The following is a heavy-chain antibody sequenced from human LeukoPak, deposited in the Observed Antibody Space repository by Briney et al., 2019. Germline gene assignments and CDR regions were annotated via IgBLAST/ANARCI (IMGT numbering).Heavy chain of an antibody. Sequence: SETLSLTCTVSGASITRRYWSWIRQPPGKGLEWIGYINYSGSTNYNPSLKSRVTISVDTSKNQFSLKLSSVTAADTAVYYCARSFVYSSGYYDDYWGQGTLVTVSS. CDR3: ARSFVYSSGYYDDY. J-gene: IGHJ4*02. V-gene: IGHV4-59*11. CDR2: INYSGST. CDR1: GASITRRY. D-gene: IGHD3-22*01.